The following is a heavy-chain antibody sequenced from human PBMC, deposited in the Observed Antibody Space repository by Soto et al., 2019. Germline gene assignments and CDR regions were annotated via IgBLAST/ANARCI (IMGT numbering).Heavy chain of an antibody. CDR2: INPSVGST. V-gene: IGHV1-46*01. CDR1: GYTFTTNY. J-gene: IGHJ4*02. D-gene: IGHD2-21*02. Sequence: QVQLVQSGAEVKKAGASVKVSCKTSGYTFTTNYIHWVRQAPRQGLEWMGKINPSVGSTIYAQKFQGRITMTRDTSTSTDYMELCSLRSEDTVVYYCTPGGASCTVGCYWDWGQGTLVTVSS. CDR3: TPGGASCTVGCYWD.